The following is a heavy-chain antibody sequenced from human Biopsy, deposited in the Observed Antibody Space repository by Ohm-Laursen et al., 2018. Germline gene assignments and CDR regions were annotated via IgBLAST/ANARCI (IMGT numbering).Heavy chain of an antibody. CDR1: GFTFTSYA. D-gene: IGHD4-11*01. Sequence: SLRLSCAASGFTFTSYAMHWVRQAPDKGLEWVAVISYDGSGEYYADSLQGRFIISRDNPKNTVDLQMNSLRAEGTAVYFCARDGKRWDYSTYFSWHFDLWGRGTLVTVSS. J-gene: IGHJ2*01. CDR3: ARDGKRWDYSTYFSWHFDL. CDR2: ISYDGSGE. V-gene: IGHV3-30*03.